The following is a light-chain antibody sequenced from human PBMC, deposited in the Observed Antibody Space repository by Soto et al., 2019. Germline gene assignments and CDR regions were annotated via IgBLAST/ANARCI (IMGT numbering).Light chain of an antibody. CDR1: QIITNR. J-gene: IGKJ1*01. Sequence: DVQMTQSPSTLSASVGDRVTITCRASQIITNRLAWYQQKPGKAPQVLIFDASRLEAGVPSRFSGRGSGTEFSLTISSLQPEDFAVYHCQHYGGLLTFGQGTKVDIK. CDR3: QHYGGLLT. CDR2: DAS. V-gene: IGKV1-5*01.